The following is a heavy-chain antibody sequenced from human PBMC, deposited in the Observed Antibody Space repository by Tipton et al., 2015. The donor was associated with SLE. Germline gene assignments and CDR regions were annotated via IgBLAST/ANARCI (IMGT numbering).Heavy chain of an antibody. D-gene: IGHD3-22*01. CDR1: GGSFSGYY. CDR2: INHSGST. CDR3: ARAPGGSSGT. J-gene: IGHJ5*02. V-gene: IGHV4-34*01. Sequence: LRLSCAVYGGSFSGYYWSWIRQPPGKGLEWIGEINHSGSTNYNPSLKSRVTISVDTSKNQFSLKLSSVTAADTAVYYRARAPGGSSGTWGQGTLVTVSS.